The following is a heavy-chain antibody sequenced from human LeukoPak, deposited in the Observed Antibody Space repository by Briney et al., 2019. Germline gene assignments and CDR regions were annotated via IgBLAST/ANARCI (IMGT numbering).Heavy chain of an antibody. CDR3: DQGGSSGSYSTN. CDR1: VVTFTSYT. D-gene: IGHD1-26*01. J-gene: IGHJ4*02. Sequence: GGSLRLSCAASVVTFTSYTMSWVRQAPGKGLEWVSYISSSSSLRYYGDSVKGRFTVSRDNAKNSLYLQMNRLRDEDTAVYYCDQGGSSGSYSTNWGQGTLVTVSS. CDR2: ISSSSSLR. V-gene: IGHV3-48*02.